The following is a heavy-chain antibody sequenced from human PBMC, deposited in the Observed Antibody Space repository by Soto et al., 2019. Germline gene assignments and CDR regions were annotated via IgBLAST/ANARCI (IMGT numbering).Heavy chain of an antibody. D-gene: IGHD1-1*01. Sequence: QVQLVESGGGVVQPGRSLRLSCAASGFTFSTYGMHWVRQAPGKGLEWVAVISYDGVNKYYADSVKGRFTISRDKSKNTLYLQMNSLRAEDTAVYYCAKSVYNWNDGFFDYWGQGTLVTVSS. CDR1: GFTFSTYG. V-gene: IGHV3-30*18. J-gene: IGHJ4*02. CDR3: AKSVYNWNDGFFDY. CDR2: ISYDGVNK.